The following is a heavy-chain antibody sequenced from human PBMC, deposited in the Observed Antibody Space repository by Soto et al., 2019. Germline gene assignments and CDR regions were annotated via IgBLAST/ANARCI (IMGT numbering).Heavy chain of an antibody. D-gene: IGHD2-15*01. J-gene: IGHJ4*02. CDR1: GYTFTSYG. CDR2: ISAYNGNT. Sequence: QVQLVQSGAEVKKPGASVKVSCKASGYTFTSYGISWVRQAPGQGLEWMGWISAYNGNTNCAQKLQGRVTMTTDTPTSRAYMELRSLRSDDTAVYYCARDPDIVVVVAAPGVYWGQGTLVTVSS. CDR3: ARDPDIVVVVAAPGVY. V-gene: IGHV1-18*01.